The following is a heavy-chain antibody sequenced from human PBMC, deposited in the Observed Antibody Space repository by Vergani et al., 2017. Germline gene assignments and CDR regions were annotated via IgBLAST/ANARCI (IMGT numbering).Heavy chain of an antibody. Sequence: EVQLVESGGGLVQPGRSLRLSCAASGFTFDDYAMHWVRQAPGKGLEWVSGISWNSGSIGYADSVKGRFTISRDNSKSTLFLQMNSLRVEDMAVYYCARDRGDWRYSRYFYNYYMDVWGKGTTVTVSS. CDR3: ARDRGDWRYSRYFYNYYMDV. J-gene: IGHJ6*03. CDR2: ISWNSGSI. CDR1: GFTFDDYA. V-gene: IGHV3-9*03. D-gene: IGHD2-8*02.